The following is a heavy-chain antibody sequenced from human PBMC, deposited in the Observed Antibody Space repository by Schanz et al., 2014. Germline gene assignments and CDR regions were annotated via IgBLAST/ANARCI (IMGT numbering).Heavy chain of an antibody. CDR2: IGGSDGNT. D-gene: IGHD2-8*02. CDR3: ARGLVRYFAY. J-gene: IGHJ4*02. Sequence: QVQLVQSGGEVKTPGASVKVSCKASGYTFTRSGISWVRQAPGQGLEWMGWIGGSDGNTNFAQNFQGRVTMTRDTSISTAYMELSRLRSDDTAVYYCARGLVRYFAYWGQGTLVTVSS. CDR1: GYTFTRSG. V-gene: IGHV1-18*01.